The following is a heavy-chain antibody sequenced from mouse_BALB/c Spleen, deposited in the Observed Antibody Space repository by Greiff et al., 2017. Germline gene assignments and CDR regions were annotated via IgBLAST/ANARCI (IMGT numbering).Heavy chain of an antibody. CDR2: ISTYYGDA. J-gene: IGHJ4*01. CDR3: ARGRPDYYAMDY. CDR1: GYTFTDYA. V-gene: IGHV1S137*01. Sequence: VQLQQSGAELVRPGVSVKISCKGSGYTFTDYAMHWVKQSHAKSLEWIGVISTYYGDASYNQKFKGKATMTVDKSSSTAYMELARLTSEDSAIYYCARGRPDYYAMDYWGQGTSVTVSS.